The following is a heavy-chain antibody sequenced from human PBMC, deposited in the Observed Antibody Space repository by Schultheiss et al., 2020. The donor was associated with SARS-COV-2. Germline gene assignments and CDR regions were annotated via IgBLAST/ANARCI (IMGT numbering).Heavy chain of an antibody. Sequence: GGSLRLSCAASGFTFDDYGMSWVRQAPGKGLEWVSAISGSGGSTYYSDSVKGRFTISRDNAKNTLYLQMSSLRAEDTAVYYCARVIYYYYYMDVWGKGTTVTVSS. CDR3: ARVIYYYYYMDV. J-gene: IGHJ6*03. V-gene: IGHV3-23*01. CDR1: GFTFDDYG. CDR2: ISGSGGST.